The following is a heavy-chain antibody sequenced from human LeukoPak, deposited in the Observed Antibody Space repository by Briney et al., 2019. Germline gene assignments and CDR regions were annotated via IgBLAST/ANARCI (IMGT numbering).Heavy chain of an antibody. CDR1: GGTFSSYA. CDR2: IIPIFGTA. J-gene: IGHJ4*02. Sequence: ASVKVSCKASGGTFSSYAISWVRQAPGQGLEWMGGIIPIFGTANYAQKFQGRDTITADESTSTAYMELSSLRSEDTAVYYCARGDYYDSSGEMYYFDYWGQGTLVTVSS. CDR3: ARGDYYDSSGEMYYFDY. V-gene: IGHV1-69*13. D-gene: IGHD3-22*01.